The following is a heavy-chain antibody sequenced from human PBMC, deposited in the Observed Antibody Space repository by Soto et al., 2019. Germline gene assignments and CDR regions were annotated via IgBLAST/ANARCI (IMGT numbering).Heavy chain of an antibody. V-gene: IGHV1-18*01. CDR1: GYTFTSYG. J-gene: IGHJ4*02. D-gene: IGHD3-22*01. Sequence: ASVKVSCKASGYTFTSYGISWVRQAPGQGLEWMGWISAYNGNTSYAQKLQGRVTMTTDTSTSTAYMELRSLRSDDTAVYYCARLPVGYYYDSSGLFDYWGQGTLVTVSS. CDR3: ARLPVGYYYDSSGLFDY. CDR2: ISAYNGNT.